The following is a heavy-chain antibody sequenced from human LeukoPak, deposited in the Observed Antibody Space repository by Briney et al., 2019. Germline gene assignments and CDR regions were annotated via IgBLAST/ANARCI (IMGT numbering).Heavy chain of an antibody. Sequence: SGTLSLTCAVSGGSISSSNWWSWVRQPPGKGLEWIGEIYHSGSTNYNPSLKSRVTISVDKSKNQFSLKLSSVTAADTAVYYCARVVDYDILTGYSNWFDPWGQGTLVTVSS. D-gene: IGHD3-9*01. CDR2: IYHSGST. J-gene: IGHJ5*02. CDR1: GGSISSSNW. CDR3: ARVVDYDILTGYSNWFDP. V-gene: IGHV4-4*02.